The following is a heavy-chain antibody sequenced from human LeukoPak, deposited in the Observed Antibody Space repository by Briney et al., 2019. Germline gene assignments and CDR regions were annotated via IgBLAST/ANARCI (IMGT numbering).Heavy chain of an antibody. Sequence: SETLSLTCTVSGGSISSSSYYWGWIRQPPGKGLEWIGSIYYSGSTYYNPSLKSRVTISVDTSKNQFSLKLSSVTAADTAVYYCARDGIAVAGYFDYWGQGTLVTVSS. CDR2: IYYSGST. CDR1: GGSISSSSYY. D-gene: IGHD6-19*01. J-gene: IGHJ4*02. CDR3: ARDGIAVAGYFDY. V-gene: IGHV4-39*07.